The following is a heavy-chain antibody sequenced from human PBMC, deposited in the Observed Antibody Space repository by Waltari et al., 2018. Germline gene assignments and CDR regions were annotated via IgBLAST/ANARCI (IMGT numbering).Heavy chain of an antibody. CDR3: ARGTVTTCRNNWFES. CDR2: IYSNGRT. J-gene: IGHJ5*01. CDR1: DDSINSYHYY. Sequence: QVQLQESGPGLVKPSQTLSLTCTVSDDSINSYHYYWSWIRQPAGKGLEDIGRIYSNGRTDYNPSLKSRVTISIDTSKKQFSLEVTSATAADTAGYYCARGTVTTCRNNWFESWGQGSLVIVSS. V-gene: IGHV4-61*02. D-gene: IGHD4-17*01.